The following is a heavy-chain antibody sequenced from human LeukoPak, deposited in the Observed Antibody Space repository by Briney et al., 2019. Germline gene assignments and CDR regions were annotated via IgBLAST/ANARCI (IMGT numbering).Heavy chain of an antibody. J-gene: IGHJ6*02. CDR1: GGSISIYY. Sequence: SETLSLTCTVSGGSISIYYWSWIRKPAGKGLEWIGRIYTSGSTNYNPSLKSRVTMSVDTSKNQFSLKPSSVTAADTAVYYCAGDLVVPAAISYYYYGMDVWGQGTTVTVSS. CDR2: IYTSGST. V-gene: IGHV4-4*07. D-gene: IGHD2-2*01. CDR3: AGDLVVPAAISYYYYGMDV.